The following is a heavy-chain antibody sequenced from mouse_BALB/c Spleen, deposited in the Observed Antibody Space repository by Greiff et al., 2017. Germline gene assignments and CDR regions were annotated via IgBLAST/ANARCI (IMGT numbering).Heavy chain of an antibody. V-gene: IGHV2-9*02. Sequence: VQVVESGPGLVAPSQSLSITCTVSGFSLTSYGVHWVRQPPGKGLEWLGVIWAGGSTNYNSALMSRLSISKDNSKSQVFLKMNSLQTDNTAMYYCARDRDGNYWYFDYWGQGTTLTVSS. J-gene: IGHJ2*01. D-gene: IGHD2-1*01. CDR2: IWAGGST. CDR3: ARDRDGNYWYFDY. CDR1: GFSLTSYG.